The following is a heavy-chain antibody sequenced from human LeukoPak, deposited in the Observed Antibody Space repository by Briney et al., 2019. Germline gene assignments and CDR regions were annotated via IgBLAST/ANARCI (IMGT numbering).Heavy chain of an antibody. CDR3: ARRYYDSSGYYYFYYGMDV. CDR1: GGSISSYY. J-gene: IGHJ6*02. Sequence: PSETLSLTCTVSGGSISSYYWSWIRQPPGKGLEWIGYIYYGGSTTYNPSLKSRVTISVDTSKNQFSLKLSSVTAADTAVYYCARRYYDSSGYYYFYYGMDVWGQGTKVTVSS. CDR2: IYYGGST. V-gene: IGHV4-59*01. D-gene: IGHD3-22*01.